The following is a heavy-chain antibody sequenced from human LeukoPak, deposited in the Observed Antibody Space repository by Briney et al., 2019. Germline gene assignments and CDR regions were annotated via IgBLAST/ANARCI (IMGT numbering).Heavy chain of an antibody. Sequence: GGSLRLSCAASGFTFDDYGMIWVRQAPGKGLEWVSGINWDGGNTGYADSVKGRFTISRDNAKNSRYLQMNSLRVEDTALYYCARVQLQLMWYYFDYWGQGPLVTVSS. CDR3: ARVQLQLMWYYFDY. J-gene: IGHJ4*02. CDR1: GFTFDDYG. CDR2: INWDGGNT. D-gene: IGHD1-1*01. V-gene: IGHV3-20*04.